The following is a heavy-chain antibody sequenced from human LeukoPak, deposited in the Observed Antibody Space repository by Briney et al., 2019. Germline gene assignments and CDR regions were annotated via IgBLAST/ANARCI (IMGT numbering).Heavy chain of an antibody. CDR3: ARVRPYYFDY. D-gene: IGHD6-6*01. CDR1: GFTFSYYW. J-gene: IGHJ4*02. Sequence: QPGGSLRLSCAVSGFTFSYYWMTWVSQAPGKGLEWVANIKQDGSEKYYADSVKGRFTISRDNAKNSLYLQMNSLRAEDTAVYYCARVRPYYFDYWGQGTLVTVSS. V-gene: IGHV3-7*04. CDR2: IKQDGSEK.